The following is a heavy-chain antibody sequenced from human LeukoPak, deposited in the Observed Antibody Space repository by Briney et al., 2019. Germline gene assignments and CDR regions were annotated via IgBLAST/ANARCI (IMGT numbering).Heavy chain of an antibody. Sequence: PSETLSLTCTVSGGSISGWYWSWIRQPPGKGLEWIGSIYYSGSTYFNPSLKSRVTISADTSKNQFSLKLSSVTAADTAVYYCARHRYSYGTSVFDYWGQGTLVTVSS. CDR3: ARHRYSYGTSVFDY. CDR2: IYYSGST. V-gene: IGHV4-59*08. J-gene: IGHJ4*02. D-gene: IGHD5-18*01. CDR1: GGSISGWY.